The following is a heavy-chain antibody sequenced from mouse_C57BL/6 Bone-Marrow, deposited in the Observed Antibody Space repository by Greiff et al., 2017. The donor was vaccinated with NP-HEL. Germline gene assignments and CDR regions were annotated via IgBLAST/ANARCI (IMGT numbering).Heavy chain of an antibody. CDR3: TRLLLRSEDYYAMDY. J-gene: IGHJ4*01. CDR2: IDPENGDT. D-gene: IGHD1-1*01. V-gene: IGHV14-4*01. CDR1: GFNIKDDY. Sequence: EVQLQQSGAELVRPGASVKLSCTASGFNIKDDYMHWVKQRPEQGLEWIGWIDPENGDTEYASKFQGKATITADTSSNTAYLQLSSLTSEDTAVYYCTRLLLRSEDYYAMDYWGQGTSVTVSS.